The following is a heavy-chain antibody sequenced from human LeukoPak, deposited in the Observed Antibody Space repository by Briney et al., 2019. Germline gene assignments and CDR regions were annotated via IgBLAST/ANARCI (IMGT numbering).Heavy chain of an antibody. J-gene: IGHJ5*02. CDR1: GGSIGTLY. D-gene: IGHD2-15*01. CDR3: ATASGRSFWLDP. V-gene: IGHV4-59*11. CDR2: IDYHGNT. Sequence: SETLSLTCIVSGGSIGTLYWNWIRQAPGKGLGWIGFIDYHGNTKYNPSLKSRVTMSVDTSVDQVSLRLTSVTAADTAIYFCATASGRSFWLDPWGQGRLVTVSS.